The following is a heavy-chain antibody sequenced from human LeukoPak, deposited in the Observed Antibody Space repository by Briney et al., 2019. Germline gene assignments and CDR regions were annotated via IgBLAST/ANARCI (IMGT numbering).Heavy chain of an antibody. Sequence: PSETLSLTCTVSGGSISSYYWSWIRQPPGEGLEWIGYIYYSGSTNYNPSLKSRVTISVDTSKNQFSLKLSSVTAADTAVYYCARGSVSGVYWGLEYYFDYWGQGTLVTVSS. V-gene: IGHV4-59*01. CDR1: GGSISSYY. CDR3: ARGSVSGVYWGLEYYFDY. J-gene: IGHJ4*02. CDR2: IYYSGST. D-gene: IGHD7-27*01.